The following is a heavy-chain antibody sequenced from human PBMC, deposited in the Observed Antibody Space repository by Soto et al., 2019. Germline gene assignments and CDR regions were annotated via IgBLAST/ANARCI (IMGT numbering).Heavy chain of an antibody. CDR1: GFTFSSYA. D-gene: IGHD3-16*01. J-gene: IGHJ4*02. CDR3: ARAYEGDYFDY. Sequence: QVQLVESGGGVVQPGRSLRLSCAASGFTFSSYAMHWVRQAPGKGLEWVAVISYDGSNKYYADSVKGRFTISRDNSKNTLYLQMTSLIAEDTAVYYCARAYEGDYFDYWGQGTLVTVSS. V-gene: IGHV3-30-3*01. CDR2: ISYDGSNK.